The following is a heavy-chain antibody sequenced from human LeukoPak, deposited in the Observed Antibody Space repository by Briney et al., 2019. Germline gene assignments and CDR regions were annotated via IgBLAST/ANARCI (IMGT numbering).Heavy chain of an antibody. CDR3: ARGRDVVVVPAADFDY. V-gene: IGHV6-1*01. J-gene: IGHJ4*02. CDR2: TFYKFQWYY. Sequence: SQTLSLTCAISGDSVSRNNIAWNWIRQSPSRGLEWLGRTFYKFQWYYDYAPSVRSRITINPDTSKNQFSLQLNSVSPEDTAVYYCARGRDVVVVPAADFDYWGQGILVTVSS. CDR1: GDSVSRNNIA. D-gene: IGHD2-2*01.